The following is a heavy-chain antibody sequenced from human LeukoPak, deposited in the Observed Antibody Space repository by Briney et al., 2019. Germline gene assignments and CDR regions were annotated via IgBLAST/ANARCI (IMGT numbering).Heavy chain of an antibody. D-gene: IGHD4-17*01. CDR3: ATDAAGDYLNH. CDR1: GYIFTELS. J-gene: IGHJ4*02. CDR2: FNPEDGET. Sequence: ASVKVSCKVFGYIFTELSMHWVRQAPGKGLEWMGGFNPEDGETFYAQKFQGRVAMTEDTSTDTAYMELSSLSYDDTAVYYCATDAAGDYLNHWGQGTRVTVSS. V-gene: IGHV1-24*01.